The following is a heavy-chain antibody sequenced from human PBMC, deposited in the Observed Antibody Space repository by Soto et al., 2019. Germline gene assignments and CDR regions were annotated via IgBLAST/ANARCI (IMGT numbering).Heavy chain of an antibody. J-gene: IGHJ4*02. Sequence: GGSLRLSCAASGFTFSSYAMHWVRQAPGKGLEWVAVISYDGSNKYYADSVKGRFTISRDNSKNTLYLQMNSLRAEDTAVYYCARYEGWASIAANFDYWGQGTLVTVSS. CDR1: GFTFSSYA. CDR2: ISYDGSNK. CDR3: ARYEGWASIAANFDY. D-gene: IGHD6-6*01. V-gene: IGHV3-30*04.